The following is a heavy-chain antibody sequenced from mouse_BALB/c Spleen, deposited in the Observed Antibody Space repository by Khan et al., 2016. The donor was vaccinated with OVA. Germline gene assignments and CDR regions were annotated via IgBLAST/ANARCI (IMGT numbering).Heavy chain of an antibody. Sequence: DVQLVESGGGLVQPGGSRKLSCVVSGFTFSSFGMHWVRQAPKKGLEWVAYISSGSSTIYYVDTVKGRFTISRDNPKNTLFLQMTRLRSEDTAMYYCARSGGNFHWYFDVWGAGTSVTVSS. J-gene: IGHJ1*01. CDR1: GFTFSSFG. D-gene: IGHD2-1*01. CDR2: ISSGSSTI. V-gene: IGHV5-17*02. CDR3: ARSGGNFHWYFDV.